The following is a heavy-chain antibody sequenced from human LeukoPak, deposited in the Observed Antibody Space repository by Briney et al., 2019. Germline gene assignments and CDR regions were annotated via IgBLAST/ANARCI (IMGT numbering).Heavy chain of an antibody. CDR3: ARGPFVGITGTTWAEY. D-gene: IGHD1-20*01. J-gene: IGHJ4*02. CDR2: ISAYNGNT. V-gene: IGHV1-18*01. Sequence: AASVKVSCKASGYTFISFGIGWVRQAPGQGLEWMGWISAYNGNTNYAQKFQGRVTMTTDTSTSTAYMELRSLRSDDTAVYYCARGPFVGITGTTWAEYWGQGTLVTVSS. CDR1: GYTFISFG.